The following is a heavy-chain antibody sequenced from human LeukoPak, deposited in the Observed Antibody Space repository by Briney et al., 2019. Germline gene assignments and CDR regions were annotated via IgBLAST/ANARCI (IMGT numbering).Heavy chain of an antibody. Sequence: GGSLRLSCAASGFTFSSYGMHWVRQAPGKGLEWVAFIRYDGSNKYYADSVKGRFTISRDNSKNTLYMQMNSLRAEDTAVYYCAKGVIVATIINWFDPWGQGTLVTVSS. CDR3: AKGVIVATIINWFDP. V-gene: IGHV3-30*02. CDR2: IRYDGSNK. J-gene: IGHJ5*02. CDR1: GFTFSSYG. D-gene: IGHD5-12*01.